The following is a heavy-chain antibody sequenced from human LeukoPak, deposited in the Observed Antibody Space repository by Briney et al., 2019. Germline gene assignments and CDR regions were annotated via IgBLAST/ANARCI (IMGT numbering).Heavy chain of an antibody. CDR1: GFIFSSYW. V-gene: IGHV3-74*01. Sequence: GGSLRLSCAGSGFIFSSYWMHWVRQAPGKGLVWVSRIKTDGTTTYYADSVKGRFTVSRDNSKNTLYLQMNSLRAEDTAVYYCARGFVVVTYWGQGTLVTVSS. CDR2: IKTDGTTT. J-gene: IGHJ4*02. D-gene: IGHD2-21*02. CDR3: ARGFVVVTY.